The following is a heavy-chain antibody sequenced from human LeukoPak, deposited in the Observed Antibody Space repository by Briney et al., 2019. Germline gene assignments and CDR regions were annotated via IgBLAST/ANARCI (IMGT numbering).Heavy chain of an antibody. CDR3: AKGVNHYDTSGYYPYYFDY. J-gene: IGHJ4*02. V-gene: IGHV3-23*01. D-gene: IGHD3-22*01. CDR1: RFTFSTYA. CDR2: ISGSGGST. Sequence: GGSLRLSCAASRFTFSTYAMSWVRQAAGKGLEWVSSISGSGGSTYHADSVKGRFTIYRDNSKKTLYLQMNSLRAEDTAVYYCAKGVNHYDTSGYYPYYFDYWGREPWSPSPQ.